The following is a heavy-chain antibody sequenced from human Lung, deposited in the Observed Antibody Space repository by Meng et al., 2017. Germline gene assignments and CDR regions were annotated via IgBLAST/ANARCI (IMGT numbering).Heavy chain of an antibody. Sequence: VQVGESGGGVVQPGRSLELSLAASGFTFSGNAMHWVRQAPGKGLEWVAAISYDGSNQHYADSVKGRFTISRDNSENTLYLQMNSLRAEDTAVYYCARNNYGDYYFDYWGQGTLVTVSS. CDR3: ARNNYGDYYFDY. CDR2: ISYDGSNQ. CDR1: GFTFSGNA. J-gene: IGHJ4*02. V-gene: IGHV3-30*11. D-gene: IGHD4-17*01.